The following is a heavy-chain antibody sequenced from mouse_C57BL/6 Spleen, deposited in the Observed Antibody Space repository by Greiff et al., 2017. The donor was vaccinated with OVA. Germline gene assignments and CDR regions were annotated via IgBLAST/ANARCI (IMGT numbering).Heavy chain of an antibody. D-gene: IGHD1-1*01. CDR3: TRKGFSYGFAY. Sequence: QVQLQQSGAELVRPGASVTLSCKASGYTFTDYEMHWVKQTPVHGLEWIGAIDPETGGTAYNQKFKGKAILTADKSSSTAYMELRSLTSEDSAVYYCTRKGFSYGFAYWGQGTLVTVSA. CDR2: IDPETGGT. V-gene: IGHV1-15*01. CDR1: GYTFTDYE. J-gene: IGHJ3*01.